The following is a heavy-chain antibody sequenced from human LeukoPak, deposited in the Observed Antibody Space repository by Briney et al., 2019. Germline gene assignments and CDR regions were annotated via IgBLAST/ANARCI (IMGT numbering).Heavy chain of an antibody. J-gene: IGHJ4*02. D-gene: IGHD1-7*01. CDR1: GGSISSGSYY. Sequence: SQTLSLTCTVSGGSISSGSYYWSWIRQPAGKGLEWIGRIYTSGSTNYNPSLKSRVTISVDTSKNQFSLKLSSVAAADTAVYYCARGYNWNFHFDYWGQGTLVTVSS. CDR2: IYTSGST. V-gene: IGHV4-61*02. CDR3: ARGYNWNFHFDY.